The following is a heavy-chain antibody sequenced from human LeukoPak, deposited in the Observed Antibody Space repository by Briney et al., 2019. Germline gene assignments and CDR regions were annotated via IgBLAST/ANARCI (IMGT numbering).Heavy chain of an antibody. CDR2: INPNSGGT. J-gene: IGHJ4*02. D-gene: IGHD4-23*01. CDR1: GYTFTGYY. Sequence: ASVKVSCKASGYTFTGYYMHWVRQAPGQGLEWMGWINPNSGGTNYAQKFQGRVTMTEDTSTDTAYMELSSLRSEDTAVYYCATGLRGLLDYWGQGTLVTVSS. CDR3: ATGLRGLLDY. V-gene: IGHV1-2*02.